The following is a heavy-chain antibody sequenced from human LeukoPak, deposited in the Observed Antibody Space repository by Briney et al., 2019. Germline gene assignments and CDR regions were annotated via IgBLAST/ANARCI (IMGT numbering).Heavy chain of an antibody. Sequence: EASVKVSCKASGYTFSSYGVSWVRQAPGQGLEWMGWINPNSGGTNYAQKFQGRVTMTRDTSIRTAYMELSRLTSDDTAMYYCARAYTGYEAFDYWGQGALVTVSS. V-gene: IGHV1-2*02. CDR2: INPNSGGT. CDR1: GYTFSSYG. CDR3: ARAYTGYEAFDY. J-gene: IGHJ4*02. D-gene: IGHD5-12*01.